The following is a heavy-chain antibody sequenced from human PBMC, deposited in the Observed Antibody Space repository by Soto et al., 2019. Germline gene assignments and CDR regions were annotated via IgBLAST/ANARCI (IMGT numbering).Heavy chain of an antibody. V-gene: IGHV4-30-4*01. CDR1: GGSISRGDYY. CDR2: IYYSGST. CDR3: AREYMGFGVPVGNWFDP. J-gene: IGHJ5*02. Sequence: ASETLSLTCTVSGGSISRGDYYWSWIRQPPGKGLEWIGYIYYSGSTYYNPSLKSRVTISVDTSKNQFSLKLSSVTAADTAVYYCAREYMGFGVPVGNWFDPWGQGTLVTVSS. D-gene: IGHD3-10*01.